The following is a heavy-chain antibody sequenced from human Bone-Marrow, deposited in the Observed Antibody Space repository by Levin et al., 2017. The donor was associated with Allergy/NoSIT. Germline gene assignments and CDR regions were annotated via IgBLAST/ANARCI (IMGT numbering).Heavy chain of an antibody. CDR1: GFSLSTRGMC. CDR2: IDWDDDK. D-gene: IGHD1-26*01. V-gene: IGHV2-70*01. Sequence: SGPTLVKPTQTLTLTCTFSGFSLSTRGMCVSWIRQPPGKALEWLAFIDWDDDKSYNTSLKTRLTISQDTSKNHVVLTMTNMDPADTGKYDCARMESTSGTIGSYSGSYPDASDVWGQGTMVPVAS. J-gene: IGHJ3*01. CDR3: ARMESTSGTIGSYSGSYPDASDV.